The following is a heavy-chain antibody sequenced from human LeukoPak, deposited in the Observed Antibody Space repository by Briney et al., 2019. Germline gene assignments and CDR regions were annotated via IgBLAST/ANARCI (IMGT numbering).Heavy chain of an antibody. J-gene: IGHJ4*02. CDR3: ARSIGATHFDY. CDR2: IWYDGSNK. D-gene: IGHD1-26*01. V-gene: IGHV3-33*01. CDR1: GFTFSSYG. Sequence: PGRSLRLSCAASGFTFSSYGMHWVRQAPGKGLEWVAVIWYDGSNKYYADSVKGRFTISRDNSKNTLYLQMNSLRAEDTAVYYCARSIGATHFDYWGQGTLVTVSS.